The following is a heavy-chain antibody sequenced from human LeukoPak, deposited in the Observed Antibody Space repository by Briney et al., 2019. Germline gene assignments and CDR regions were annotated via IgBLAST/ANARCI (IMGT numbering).Heavy chain of an antibody. CDR1: GYTFTSYD. J-gene: IGHJ1*01. D-gene: IGHD2-15*01. CDR3: ARVLGYCSGGSCFQYFQH. Sequence: ASVKVSCKASGYTFTSYDINWVRQATGQGLEWMGWMNPNSGNTGYAQKFQGRVTMTRNTSIGTAYMELSSLRSEDTAVYYCARVLGYCSGGSCFQYFQHWGQGTLVTVSS. CDR2: MNPNSGNT. V-gene: IGHV1-8*01.